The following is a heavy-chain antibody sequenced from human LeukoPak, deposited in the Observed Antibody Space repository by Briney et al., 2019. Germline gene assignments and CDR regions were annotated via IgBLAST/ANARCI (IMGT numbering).Heavy chain of an antibody. J-gene: IGHJ4*02. CDR3: ARAGYYYDSSGYYNS. CDR1: GFTFSTYW. D-gene: IGHD3-22*01. V-gene: IGHV3-48*04. Sequence: QSGGSLRLSCAASGFTFSTYWMTWVRQAPGKGLEWVSYISSSGSTIYYADSVKGRFTISRDNAKNSLYLQMNSLRAEDTAVYYCARAGYYYDSSGYYNSWGQGTLVTVSS. CDR2: ISSSGSTI.